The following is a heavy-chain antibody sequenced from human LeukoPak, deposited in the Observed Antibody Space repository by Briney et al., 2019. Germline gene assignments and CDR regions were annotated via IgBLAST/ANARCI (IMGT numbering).Heavy chain of an antibody. J-gene: IGHJ4*02. CDR1: GYTFTSYD. CDR3: ARTHLTGKWELD. Sequence: ASVKVSCKASGYTFTSYDINWLRQATGQGLEWMGWMNPNSGNTGYAQKFQGRVTITRNTSISTAYMELSSLRSEDTAVYYCARTHLTGKWELDWGQGTLVTVSS. V-gene: IGHV1-8*03. CDR2: MNPNSGNT. D-gene: IGHD1-26*01.